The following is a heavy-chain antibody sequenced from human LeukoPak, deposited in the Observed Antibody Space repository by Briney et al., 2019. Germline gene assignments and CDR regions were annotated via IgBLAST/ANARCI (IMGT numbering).Heavy chain of an antibody. CDR1: GFTFSSYA. D-gene: IGHD6-13*01. CDR3: AKGRGSSWYKGLDV. CDR2: ISYDGSNK. V-gene: IGHV3-30*04. J-gene: IGHJ6*02. Sequence: GGSLRLSCAASGFTFSSYAMHWVRQAPGKGREWVAVISYDGSNKYYADSVKGRFTMSRDNSKNTLYLQMNSLRADDTAVYYCAKGRGSSWYKGLDVWGQGTTVTVSS.